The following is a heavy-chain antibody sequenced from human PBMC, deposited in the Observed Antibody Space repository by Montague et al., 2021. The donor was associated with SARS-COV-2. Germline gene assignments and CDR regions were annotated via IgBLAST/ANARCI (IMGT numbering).Heavy chain of an antibody. V-gene: IGHV4-34*01. CDR1: GGSFSGYY. CDR3: ARARYSSSWYGQKYYFDY. J-gene: IGHJ4*02. D-gene: IGHD6-13*01. Sequence: SETLSLTCAVYGGSFSGYYLSWIRQPGGKGLEWIGEINHSGRTNXNPSLRSRVTISVDTSKNQFSLKLSSVTAADTAVYYCARARYSSSWYGQKYYFDYWGQRTLVTVSS. CDR2: INHSGRT.